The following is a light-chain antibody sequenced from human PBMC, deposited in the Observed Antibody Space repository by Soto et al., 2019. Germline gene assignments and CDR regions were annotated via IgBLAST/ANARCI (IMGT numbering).Light chain of an antibody. CDR2: NNN. Sequence: QAVVTQPPSASGTPGQRVTISCSGSSSNIGSNYVYWYHQLPGTAPKLLIYNNNQRPSGVPDRFSGSKSGTSASLAISGLQSEDEAYYYCAAWDDSLNSWVFGGGTKLTVL. CDR1: SSNIGSNY. V-gene: IGLV1-44*01. CDR3: AAWDDSLNSWV. J-gene: IGLJ3*02.